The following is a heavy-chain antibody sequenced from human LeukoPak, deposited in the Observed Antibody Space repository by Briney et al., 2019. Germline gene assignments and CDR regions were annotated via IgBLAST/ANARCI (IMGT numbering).Heavy chain of an antibody. CDR2: ISSSGSPI. V-gene: IGHV3-48*03. CDR1: GFTFNFFE. Sequence: PGGSLRLSCAASGFTFNFFEMNWVRQAPGKGLELVSYISSSGSPIYYADSVKGRFTISRDNAKNSLYLQMNSLTAEDTAVYYCAREGRYYGSGSHRDGFDIWGQGTMVTVSS. CDR3: AREGRYYGSGSHRDGFDI. D-gene: IGHD3-10*01. J-gene: IGHJ3*02.